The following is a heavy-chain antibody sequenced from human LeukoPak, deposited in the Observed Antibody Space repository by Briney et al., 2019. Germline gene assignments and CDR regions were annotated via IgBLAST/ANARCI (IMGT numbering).Heavy chain of an antibody. Sequence: PSETLSLTCAVYGGSFSGYYWSWIRQPPGKGLEWIGEINHNGSTNYNPSLKSRVTISVDTSKNQFSLKLSSVTAADTAVYYCARGQLFTHRRITIFGVARNFYYMDVWGKGTTVTVSS. CDR3: ARGQLFTHRRITIFGVARNFYYMDV. V-gene: IGHV4-34*01. J-gene: IGHJ6*03. CDR2: INHNGST. CDR1: GGSFSGYY. D-gene: IGHD3-3*01.